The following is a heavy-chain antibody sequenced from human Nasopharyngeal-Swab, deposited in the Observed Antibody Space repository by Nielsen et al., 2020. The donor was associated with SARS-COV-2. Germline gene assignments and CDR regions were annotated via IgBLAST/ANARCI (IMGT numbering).Heavy chain of an antibody. CDR2: IKQDGSEK. CDR1: GFTFSNYW. J-gene: IGHJ4*02. CDR3: ASHLSYYDRSGYFSEGFDY. Sequence: GGSLRLSCAASGFTFSNYWMSWVRQAPGKGLEWVANIKQDGSEKYYSDSVRGRFTISRDNAKNSLFLQMNSLRAEDTAVYYCASHLSYYDRSGYFSEGFDYWGQGTLVTVSS. V-gene: IGHV3-7*01. D-gene: IGHD3-22*01.